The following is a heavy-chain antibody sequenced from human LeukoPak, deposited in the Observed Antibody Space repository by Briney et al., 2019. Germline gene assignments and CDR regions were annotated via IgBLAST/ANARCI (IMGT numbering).Heavy chain of an antibody. CDR2: IYTSGGT. CDR1: GGSINNYY. Sequence: SETLSLTCTVSGGSINNYYWSWIRQPAGRGLEWIGRIYTSGGTNYNPSLKSRVTMSVDTSKNQFSLKLSSVTAADTAVYYCARDFGYGDYFFDDWGQGTLVTVSS. J-gene: IGHJ4*02. CDR3: ARDFGYGDYFFDD. D-gene: IGHD4-17*01. V-gene: IGHV4-4*07.